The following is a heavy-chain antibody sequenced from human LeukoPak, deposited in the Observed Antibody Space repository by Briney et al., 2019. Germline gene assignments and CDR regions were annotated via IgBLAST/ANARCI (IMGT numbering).Heavy chain of an antibody. CDR1: GFTFSNAW. D-gene: IGHD3-22*01. CDR3: ANNYYDSSGYYYPDY. J-gene: IGHJ4*02. V-gene: IGHV3-15*01. CDR2: IRSKTDGGTT. Sequence: GGSLRLSCAASGFTFSNAWMSWVRQAPGKGLEWVGRIRSKTDGGTTDYAAPVRGRFTISRDDSKNTLYLQMKSLRAEDTAVYYCANNYYDSSGYYYPDYWGQGTLVTVSS.